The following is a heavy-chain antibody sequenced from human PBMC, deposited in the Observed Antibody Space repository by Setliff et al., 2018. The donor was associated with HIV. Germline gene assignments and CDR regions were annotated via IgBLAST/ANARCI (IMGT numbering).Heavy chain of an antibody. Sequence: GGSLRLSCAASGFTFSTYSMNWVRQAPGKGLEWVSSISSSSNYIYYADSLKGRFTISRDDAKNSLYLQMNSLRAEDTAVYYCARQGYCGSTSCFPWTPRNYYYYGMDVWGHGTTVTVSS. J-gene: IGHJ6*02. CDR3: ARQGYCGSTSCFPWTPRNYYYYGMDV. CDR1: GFTFSTYS. D-gene: IGHD2-2*01. V-gene: IGHV3-21*04. CDR2: ISSSSNYI.